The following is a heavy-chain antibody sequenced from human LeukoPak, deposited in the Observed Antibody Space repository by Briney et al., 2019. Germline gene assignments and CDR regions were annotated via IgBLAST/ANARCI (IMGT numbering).Heavy chain of an antibody. CDR3: AREVGATPNWFDP. V-gene: IGHV4-38-2*02. J-gene: IGHJ5*02. CDR2: IYHSGNT. Sequence: SETLSLTCTVSGYSINSGYYWGWIRQPPGKGLEWIGSIYHSGNTYYNPSLKSRVTISVDTSKNQFSLKLSSVTAADTAVYYCAREVGATPNWFDPWGQGTLVTVSS. D-gene: IGHD1-26*01. CDR1: GYSINSGYY.